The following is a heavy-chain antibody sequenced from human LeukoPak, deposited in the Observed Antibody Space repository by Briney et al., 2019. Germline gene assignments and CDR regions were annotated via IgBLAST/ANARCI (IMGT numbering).Heavy chain of an antibody. D-gene: IGHD6-13*01. Sequence: SETLSLTCVVSGGSISSTSYYWGWIRQPPGKGLEWIGSIYSSGSTFYNPSLKSRVTISVDTSKNQFSLKLSSVTAADTAVYYCATPRIAATGTVYWGQGTLVTVSS. CDR3: ATPRIAATGTVY. J-gene: IGHJ4*02. V-gene: IGHV4-39*01. CDR2: IYSSGST. CDR1: GGSISSTSYY.